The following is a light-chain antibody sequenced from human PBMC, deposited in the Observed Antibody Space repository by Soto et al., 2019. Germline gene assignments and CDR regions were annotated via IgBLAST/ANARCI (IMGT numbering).Light chain of an antibody. Sequence: DIVMTQSPDSLAVSLGERATINCKSSQSVLYSSNNKNYLAWYQQKPGQPPKLLIYWASTRESGVPDRFSGSGSGTDFTLTISSLQAEDVAVYYCQQYYSTPFPFRPGTKVDIX. CDR2: WAS. V-gene: IGKV4-1*01. CDR3: QQYYSTPFP. CDR1: QSVLYSSNNKNY. J-gene: IGKJ3*01.